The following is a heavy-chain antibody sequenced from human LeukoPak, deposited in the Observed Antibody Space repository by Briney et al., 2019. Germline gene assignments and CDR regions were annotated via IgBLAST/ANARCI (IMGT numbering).Heavy chain of an antibody. J-gene: IGHJ3*02. CDR3: ANTMADAFDI. CDR2: ISGSGSTI. D-gene: IGHD3-10*01. Sequence: GGSLRLSCAASGFTFSSYEMNWVRQAPGKGLEWVSYISGSGSTIYYADSVKGRFTISRDNAKNSPYLQMNSLRAEDTAVYYCANTMADAFDIWGQGTMVTVSS. CDR1: GFTFSSYE. V-gene: IGHV3-48*03.